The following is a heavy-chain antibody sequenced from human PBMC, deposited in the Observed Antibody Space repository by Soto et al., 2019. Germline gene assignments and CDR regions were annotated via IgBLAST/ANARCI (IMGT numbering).Heavy chain of an antibody. J-gene: IGHJ4*02. CDR1: GGSISSSSYY. CDR2: IYYSGST. CDR3: ARRGYYYIWGSYRSPYYFDY. V-gene: IGHV4-39*01. Sequence: QLQLQESGPGLVKPSETLSLTCTVSGGSISSSSYYWGWIRQPPGKGLEWIGSIYYSGSTYYNPSLKSRGTISVDTSKNQFSLKLSSVTAADTAVYYCARRGYYYIWGSYRSPYYFDYWGQGTLVTVSS. D-gene: IGHD3-16*02.